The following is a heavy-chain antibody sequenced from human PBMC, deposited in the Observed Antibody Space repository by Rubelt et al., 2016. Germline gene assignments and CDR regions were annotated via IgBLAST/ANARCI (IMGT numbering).Heavy chain of an antibody. CDR3: GRAWDYGDRFPIDD. J-gene: IGHJ4*02. CDR2: ISAYNGDT. Sequence: QVQLVQSGAEMRKPGASVKVSCQTSGYSFITYAVNWVRQAPGQGLEWMGWISAYNGDTKYAHKNQGRVTLTTDKSTNTAYMELTNLKSEDTAVYYCGRAWDYGDRFPIDDWGQGTLVTVSS. D-gene: IGHD4-17*01. V-gene: IGHV1-18*01. CDR1: GYSFITYA.